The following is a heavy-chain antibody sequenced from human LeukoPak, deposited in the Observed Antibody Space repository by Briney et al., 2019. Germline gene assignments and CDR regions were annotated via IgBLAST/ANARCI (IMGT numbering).Heavy chain of an antibody. CDR3: ARDRGIAEAGSFDP. J-gene: IGHJ5*02. Sequence: ASVKVSCKASGYTFAAYFIHWVRQAPGQGLEWMGWIDTYSGKTNYAQKFQGRVTMTSDTSTSTAYMELRSLRSDDTAVYYCARDRGIAEAGSFDPWGQGTLVTVSS. V-gene: IGHV1-18*01. CDR2: IDTYSGKT. D-gene: IGHD6-13*01. CDR1: GYTFAAYF.